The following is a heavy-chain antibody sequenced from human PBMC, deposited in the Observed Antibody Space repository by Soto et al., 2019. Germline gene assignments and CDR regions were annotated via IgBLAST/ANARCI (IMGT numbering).Heavy chain of an antibody. CDR3: ANNEASYDCWGASDWFDS. J-gene: IGHJ5*01. Sequence: EVQLLESGGGLVQPGGSLRLSCVASGFTFDSHAMTWVRQAPGKGLEWVSTVTGSGRSTYYGDSVKGRFTISRDKSKNTVSLQMNSLRAEDTAVDYCANNEASYDCWGASDWFDSWGQGTLVTVSS. V-gene: IGHV3-23*01. CDR1: GFTFDSHA. CDR2: VTGSGRST. D-gene: IGHD3-16*01.